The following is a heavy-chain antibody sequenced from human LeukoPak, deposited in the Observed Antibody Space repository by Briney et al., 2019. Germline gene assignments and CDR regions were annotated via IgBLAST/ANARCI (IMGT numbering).Heavy chain of an antibody. V-gene: IGHV4-59*08. D-gene: IGHD6-19*01. CDR1: GGSISSYY. CDR2: IYYSGST. CDR3: ARRCSSGWSDYYYYGMDV. J-gene: IGHJ6*02. Sequence: SETLSLTCTVSGGSISSYYWSWIRQPPGKGLEWIGYIYYSGSTNYNPSLKSRVTISVDTSKNQFSLKLSSVTAADTAVYYCARRCSSGWSDYYYYGMDVWGQGTTVTVSS.